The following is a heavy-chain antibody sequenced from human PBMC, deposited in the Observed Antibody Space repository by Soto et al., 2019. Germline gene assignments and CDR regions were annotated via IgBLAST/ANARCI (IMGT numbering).Heavy chain of an antibody. Sequence: PSETLSLTCTVSGGSISSYYWSWIRQPPGKGLEWIGYIYYSGSTNYNPSLKSRVTISVDTSKNQFSLKLSSVTAADTAVHYCARDLGVGGWYYWFDPWGQGTLVTVSS. J-gene: IGHJ5*02. D-gene: IGHD6-19*01. CDR2: IYYSGST. CDR1: GGSISSYY. V-gene: IGHV4-59*01. CDR3: ARDLGVGGWYYWFDP.